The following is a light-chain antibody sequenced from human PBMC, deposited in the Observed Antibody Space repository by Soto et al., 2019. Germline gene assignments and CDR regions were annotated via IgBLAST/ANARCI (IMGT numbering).Light chain of an antibody. CDR3: QQYYTTPRT. J-gene: IGKJ1*01. V-gene: IGKV4-1*01. CDR1: QTVLYSSNNKNY. CDR2: WAS. Sequence: DIVMTQSPDSLTVSLGEGATINCKSSQTVLYSSNNKNYLAWYQHKPGQPPKLLIYWASTREFGVPDRFSGSGSATDFTLTISSLQAEDVAVYYCQQYYTTPRTFGQGTKVEIK.